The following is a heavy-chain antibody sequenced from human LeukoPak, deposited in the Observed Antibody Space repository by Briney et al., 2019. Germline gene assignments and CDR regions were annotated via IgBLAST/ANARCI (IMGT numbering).Heavy chain of an antibody. CDR3: ARGRRGSGWYVSYYFDY. CDR1: GGSISSSSYY. V-gene: IGHV4-39*01. D-gene: IGHD6-19*01. J-gene: IGHJ4*02. Sequence: SETLSLTCTVSGGSISSSSYYWGWIRQPPGKGLEWIGSIYYSGSTYYNPSLKSRVTISVDTSKNQFSLKLSSVTAADTAVYYCARGRRGSGWYVSYYFDYWGQGTLVTVSS. CDR2: IYYSGST.